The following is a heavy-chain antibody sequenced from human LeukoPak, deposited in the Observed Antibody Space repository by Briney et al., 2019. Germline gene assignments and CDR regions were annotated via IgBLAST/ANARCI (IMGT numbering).Heavy chain of an antibody. J-gene: IGHJ4*02. CDR2: IYYSGST. CDR1: GGSISSGDYY. V-gene: IGHV4-30-4*08. D-gene: IGHD3-3*01. Sequence: PSQTLSLTCTVSGGSISSGDYYWSWIRQPPGKGLEWIGSIYYSGSTYYNPSLKSRVTISVDTSKNQFSLKLSSVTAADTAVYYCARVPKDFWSGFDYWGQGTLVTVSS. CDR3: ARVPKDFWSGFDY.